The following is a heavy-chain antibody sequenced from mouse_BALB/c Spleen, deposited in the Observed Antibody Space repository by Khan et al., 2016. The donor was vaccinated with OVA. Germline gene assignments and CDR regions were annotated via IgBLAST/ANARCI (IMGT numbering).Heavy chain of an antibody. Sequence: EVQLQESGPGLVKPSQSLSLTCTVNGYSITSNYAWNWIRQFPGNKLERMGYISYSGTTNYNPSLKSRISITRDTSKTQFFLLLHPVTTEASATYYCARGNYYGYALDYWGQGTSVTVSS. CDR1: GYSITSNYA. CDR3: ARGNYYGYALDY. J-gene: IGHJ4*01. V-gene: IGHV3-2*02. CDR2: ISYSGTT. D-gene: IGHD1-1*01.